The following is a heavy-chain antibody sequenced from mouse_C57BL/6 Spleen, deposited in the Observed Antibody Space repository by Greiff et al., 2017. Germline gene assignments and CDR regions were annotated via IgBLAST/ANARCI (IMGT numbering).Heavy chain of an antibody. J-gene: IGHJ3*01. Sequence: VKLQESGPELVKPGASVKISCKASGYSFTSYYIHWVKQRPGQGLEWIGWIYPGSGNTKYNEKFKGKATLTADTSSSTAYMQLSSLTSEDSAVYYCARSDYPAWFAYWGQGTLVTVSA. D-gene: IGHD5-5*01. V-gene: IGHV1-66*01. CDR2: IYPGSGNT. CDR1: GYSFTSYY. CDR3: ARSDYPAWFAY.